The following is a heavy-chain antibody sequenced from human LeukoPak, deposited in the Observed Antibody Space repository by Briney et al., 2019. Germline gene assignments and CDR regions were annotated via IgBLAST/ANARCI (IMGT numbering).Heavy chain of an antibody. V-gene: IGHV4-59*01. CDR3: ARSNYDSSGYYPLGMDV. CDR1: GGSISSYY. J-gene: IGHJ6*02. CDR2: IYYSGST. Sequence: SETLSLTCTVSGGSISSYYWSWIRQPPGKGLEWIGYIYYSGSTNYNPSLKSRVTISVDTSKNQFSLKLSSVTAADTAVYYCARSNYDSSGYYPLGMDVWGQGTTVTVSS. D-gene: IGHD3-22*01.